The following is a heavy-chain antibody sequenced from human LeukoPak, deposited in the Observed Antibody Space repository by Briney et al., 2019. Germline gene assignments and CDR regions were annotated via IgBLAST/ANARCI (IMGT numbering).Heavy chain of an antibody. J-gene: IGHJ4*02. Sequence: GRSLRLSCAASGFTFSSYWMHWVRQAPGKGLVWVSRINSDGSSTSYADSVKGRFTISRDNAKNTLYLQMNSLRAEDTAVYYCARALSGYDDFDYWGQGTLVTVSS. CDR2: INSDGSST. V-gene: IGHV3-74*01. CDR1: GFTFSSYW. CDR3: ARALSGYDDFDY. D-gene: IGHD5-12*01.